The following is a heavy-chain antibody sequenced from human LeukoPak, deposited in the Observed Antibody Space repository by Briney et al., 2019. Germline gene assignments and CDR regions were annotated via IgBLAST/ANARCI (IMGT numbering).Heavy chain of an antibody. J-gene: IGHJ3*02. D-gene: IGHD3-9*01. CDR3: AKDNDILTGDAFDI. CDR2: ISGDGART. Sequence: QPGGSLILSCSASGSTFSSYVMHWVRQAPGKGLEYVSGISGDGARTYYADSVKGRFTISRDNSKNTLYLQMNSLRAEDTAVYYCAKDNDILTGDAFDIWGQGTMVTVSS. CDR1: GSTFSSYV. V-gene: IGHV3-64*04.